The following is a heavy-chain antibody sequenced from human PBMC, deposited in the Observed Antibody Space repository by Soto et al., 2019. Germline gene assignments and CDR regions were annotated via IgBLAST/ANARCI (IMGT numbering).Heavy chain of an antibody. V-gene: IGHV4-39*01. J-gene: IGHJ4*02. CDR3: ARHNELGAGLLGHFDY. Sequence: SETLSLTCTVSGGSISSSSYYWGWIRQPPGKGLEWIGSIYYSGSTYYNPSLKSRVTISVDTSKNQFSLKLSSVTAADTAVYYCARHNELGAGLLGHFDYWGQGTLVTVSS. D-gene: IGHD3-16*01. CDR2: IYYSGST. CDR1: GGSISSSSYY.